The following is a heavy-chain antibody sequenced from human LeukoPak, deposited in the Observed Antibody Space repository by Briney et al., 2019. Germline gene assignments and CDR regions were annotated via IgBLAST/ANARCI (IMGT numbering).Heavy chain of an antibody. CDR3: TRVSGYCSGGSCYSVDY. D-gene: IGHD2-15*01. Sequence: GGSLRLSCTASGFTFGDYAMRWVRQAPGKGLEWVGFIRSKAYGGTTEYAASVKGRFTISRDDSKSIAYLQMNSLKTEDTAVYYCTRVSGYCSGGSCYSVDYWGQGTLVTVSS. CDR1: GFTFGDYA. CDR2: IRSKAYGGTT. J-gene: IGHJ4*02. V-gene: IGHV3-49*04.